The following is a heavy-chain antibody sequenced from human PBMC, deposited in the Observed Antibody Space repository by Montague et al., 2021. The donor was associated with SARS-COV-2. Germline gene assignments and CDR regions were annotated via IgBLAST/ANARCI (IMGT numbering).Heavy chain of an antibody. J-gene: IGHJ4*02. CDR1: GDSVSSSSVA. V-gene: IGHV6-1*01. Sequence: CAIAGDSVSSSSVAWSWIRQSPSRGLEWLGRTYYRSRWYDDYAASVKGRITMNPDTAKNHLSLQLNSVTPEDTAVYYCARGNWEKVTGTTSDYLYYFDRWGQGTLVTVSS. D-gene: IGHD1-7*01. CDR3: ARGNWEKVTGTTSDYLYYFDR. CDR2: TYYRSRWYD.